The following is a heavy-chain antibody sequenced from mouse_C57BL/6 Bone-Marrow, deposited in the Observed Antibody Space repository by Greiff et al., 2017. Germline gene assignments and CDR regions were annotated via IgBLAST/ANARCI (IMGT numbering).Heavy chain of an antibody. CDR1: GYSITSGYY. CDR3: ARGRLRKFAY. V-gene: IGHV3-6*01. J-gene: IGHJ3*01. D-gene: IGHD1-1*01. CDR2: ISYDGSN. Sequence: EVKLEESGPGLVKPSQSLSLTCSVTGYSITSGYYWNWIRQFPGNKLEWMGYISYDGSNNYNPSLKNRISITRDTSKNQFFLKLNSVTTEDTATYYCARGRLRKFAYWGQGTLVTVSA.